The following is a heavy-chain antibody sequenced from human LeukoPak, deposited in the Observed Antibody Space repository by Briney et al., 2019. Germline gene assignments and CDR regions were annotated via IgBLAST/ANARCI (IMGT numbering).Heavy chain of an antibody. CDR2: ISGSGGST. J-gene: IGHJ4*02. D-gene: IGHD2-15*01. V-gene: IGHV3-23*01. CDR1: GFTFSSYA. CDR3: AKANLKGSYFDY. Sequence: GGSLRLSRAASGFTFSSYAMSWVRQAPGKGLEWVSAISGSGGSTYYADSVKGRFTISRDNSKNTLYLQMNSLRAEDTAEYYSAKANLKGSYFDYWGQGTLVTVSS.